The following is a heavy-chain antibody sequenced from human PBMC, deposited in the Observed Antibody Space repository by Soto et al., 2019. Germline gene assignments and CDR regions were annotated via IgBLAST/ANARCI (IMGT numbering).Heavy chain of an antibody. D-gene: IGHD1-26*01. J-gene: IGHJ4*02. CDR2: IKQDESEK. Sequence: GGSLRLSCVTYGLTFTDYWMSWVRQAPGKGLEWVANIKQDESEKNYLDSVKGRFTISRDNAKNSLYLQMNSLRAEDTAVYYWARDRFRGTHYLRGVTYFFEEWGQGA. CDR3: ARDRFRGTHYLRGVTYFFEE. V-gene: IGHV3-7*03. CDR1: GLTFTDYW.